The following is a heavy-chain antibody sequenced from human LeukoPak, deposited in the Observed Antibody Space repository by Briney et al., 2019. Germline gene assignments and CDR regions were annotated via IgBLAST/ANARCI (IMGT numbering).Heavy chain of an antibody. D-gene: IGHD5-12*01. CDR1: RFPFSVYE. Sequence: GGSLRLSCVDSRFPFSVYEMNWVRQAPGKGLEWVSNIHSSGTVKYYSDSVKGRFSISRDNAKSSLYLQMNSLRVEDTAVYYCAVLTVASDFDYWGQGALVTVSS. CDR3: AVLTVASDFDY. V-gene: IGHV3-48*03. CDR2: IHSSGTVK. J-gene: IGHJ4*02.